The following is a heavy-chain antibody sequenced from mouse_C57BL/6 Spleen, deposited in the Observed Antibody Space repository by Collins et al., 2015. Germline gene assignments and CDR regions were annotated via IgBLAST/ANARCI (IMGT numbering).Heavy chain of an antibody. CDR3: TRTMDY. Sequence: QVQLQQSGAELVRPGASVTLSCKASGYTFTDYEMHWVKQTPVHGLEWTGVIDPESGGTAYNQKFKGKAILTADKSSSTAYMELRSLTSEDSAVYYCTRTMDYWGQGTSVTVSS. J-gene: IGHJ4*01. V-gene: IGHV1-15*01. CDR1: GYTFTDYE. CDR2: IDPESGGT.